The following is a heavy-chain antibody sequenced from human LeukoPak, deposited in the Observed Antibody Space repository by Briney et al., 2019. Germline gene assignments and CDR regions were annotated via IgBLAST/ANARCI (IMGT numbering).Heavy chain of an antibody. CDR2: IYSTGST. V-gene: IGHV4-4*07. J-gene: IGHJ4*02. CDR1: GVSISSYY. D-gene: IGHD6-13*01. Sequence: SETLSLTCTVSGVSISSYYWSWIRQPAGKGLEWIGRIYSTGSTNYNPSLKSRVTMSVDTSKNQFSLRLRSVTAADTAVYYCARQIASAGTAGFDFWGQGALVTVSS. CDR3: ARQIASAGTAGFDF.